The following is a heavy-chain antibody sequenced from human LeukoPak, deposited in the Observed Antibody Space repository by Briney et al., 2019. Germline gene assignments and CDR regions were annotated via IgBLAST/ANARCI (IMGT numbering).Heavy chain of an antibody. CDR3: ARGRNIVATILTG. D-gene: IGHD5-12*01. CDR1: GFTFSSYS. CDR2: ISSSSSYI. V-gene: IGHV3-21*01. Sequence: GGSLRLSCAASGFTFSSYSMNWVRQAPGKGLEWVSSISSSSSYIYYADSVKGRFTISRDHAKNSLYLEMNSLRAEDTAVYYCARGRNIVATILTGWGQGTLVTVSS. J-gene: IGHJ4*02.